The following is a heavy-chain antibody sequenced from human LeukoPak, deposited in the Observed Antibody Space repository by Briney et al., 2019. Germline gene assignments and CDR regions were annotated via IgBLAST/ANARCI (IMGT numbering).Heavy chain of an antibody. D-gene: IGHD2-2*01. J-gene: IGHJ5*02. CDR1: GYTFTCYY. V-gene: IGHV1-2*02. CDR2: INPNSGGT. CDR3: AREFCSSTSCSNWFDP. Sequence: ASVKVSCKASGYTFTCYYMHWVRQAPGQGLEWMGWINPNSGGTNYAQKFQGRVTMTRDTSISTAYMELSRLRSDDTAVYYCAREFCSSTSCSNWFDPWGQGTLVTVSS.